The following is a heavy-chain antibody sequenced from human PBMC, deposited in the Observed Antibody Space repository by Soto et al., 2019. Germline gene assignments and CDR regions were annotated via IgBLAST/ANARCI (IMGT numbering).Heavy chain of an antibody. CDR2: IIHIFGTA. V-gene: IGHV1-69*12. CDR3: ARYSGYDMTFDC. D-gene: IGHD5-12*01. J-gene: IGHJ4*02. Sequence: QAQLVQSGAEVKKPGSSVKVSCKASGGTFSSYAISWVRQAPGQGLEWMGGIIHIFGTANYAQKFQGRVTSTADESKSTAYMELSSLRSEDTAVYYGARYSGYDMTFDCWGQGTLVTVSS. CDR1: GGTFSSYA.